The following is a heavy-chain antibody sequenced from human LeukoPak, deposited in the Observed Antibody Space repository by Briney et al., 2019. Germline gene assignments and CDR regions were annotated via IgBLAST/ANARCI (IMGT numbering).Heavy chain of an antibody. CDR1: GFTVSSNY. Sequence: GGSLRLSCAASGFTVSSNYMSWVRQAPGKGLEWVSVIYSCGSTYYAGSVKGRFTISRDNSKNTLYLQMNSLRAEDTAVYYCARDNSPRAPLCGAARGGLDYWGQGTLVTVSS. J-gene: IGHJ4*02. CDR2: IYSCGST. V-gene: IGHV3-66*01. CDR3: ARDNSPRAPLCGAARGGLDY. D-gene: IGHD4-23*01.